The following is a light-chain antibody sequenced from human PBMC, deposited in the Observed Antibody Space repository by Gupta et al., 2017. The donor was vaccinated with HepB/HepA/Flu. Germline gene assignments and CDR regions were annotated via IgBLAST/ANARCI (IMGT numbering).Light chain of an antibody. CDR2: EDS. J-gene: IGLJ2*01. V-gene: IGLV2-14*01. Sequence: QSALTQPASVSGSPGQSMTITSTGTSSDVGGNNYVYWYQQHPGTAPKLLIYEDSNRPSGVPNRFSGSKSGTTASLDITGLQAEDEADYYCSSYKRSSTLFVFGGGTKLTVL. CDR3: SSYKRSSTLFV. CDR1: SSDVGGNNY.